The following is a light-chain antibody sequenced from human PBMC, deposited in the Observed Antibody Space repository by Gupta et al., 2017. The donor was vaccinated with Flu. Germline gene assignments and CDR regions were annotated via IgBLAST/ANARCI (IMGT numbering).Light chain of an antibody. J-gene: IGLJ3*02. V-gene: IGLV4-69*01. CDR2: LNSDGSH. Sequence: QLVLTQSPSASAYLGASVKLTCTLSSGHSSYAIAWHQQQPEKGPRYLMKLNSDGSHSKGDGIPDRCSGSSSGAERYLTISSLQSEDEADYYCQTWGTGIHWVFGGGTKLTVL. CDR3: QTWGTGIHWV. CDR1: SGHSSYA.